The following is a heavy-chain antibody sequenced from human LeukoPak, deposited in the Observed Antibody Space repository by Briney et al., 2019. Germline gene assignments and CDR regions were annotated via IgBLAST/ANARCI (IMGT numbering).Heavy chain of an antibody. CDR3: ARGGPPSYGDGTDY. CDR2: INPNSGGT. J-gene: IGHJ4*02. Sequence: ASVKVSCKASGYTFTGYYIHWVRQAPGQGLEWMGWINPNSGGTNYAQKFQGRVTMTRDTSISTAYMELSRLRSDDTAVYYCARGGPPSYGDGTDYWGQGTLVTVSS. V-gene: IGHV1-2*02. CDR1: GYTFTGYY. D-gene: IGHD4-17*01.